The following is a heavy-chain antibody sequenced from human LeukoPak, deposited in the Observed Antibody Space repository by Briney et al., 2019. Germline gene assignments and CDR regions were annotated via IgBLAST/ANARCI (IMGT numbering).Heavy chain of an antibody. CDR2: ISGSGAST. D-gene: IGHD3-22*01. Sequence: GGSLRLSCAASGFTFNNYAMSWVRQAPGKGLEWVSSISGSGASTYYADSLRGRFTITRDNSKTTLYLQLNSLRDDDTAVYYCAKRYYDSAFDIWGQGTMVTVSS. CDR1: GFTFNNYA. J-gene: IGHJ3*02. CDR3: AKRYYDSAFDI. V-gene: IGHV3-23*01.